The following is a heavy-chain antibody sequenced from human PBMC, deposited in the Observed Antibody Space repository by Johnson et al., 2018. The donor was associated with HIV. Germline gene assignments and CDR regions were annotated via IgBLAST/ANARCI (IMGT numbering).Heavy chain of an antibody. Sequence: QVQLVESGGGVVQPGRSLRLSCAASGITFSDYAIHWVRQAPGKGLEWVAVISYDGTKKYYADSVKARFTMSRDNSKNTIYLQTNSLSREDTAVYYCARGKAWIQSWDDAFDIWGQGTVVTVSS. J-gene: IGHJ3*02. CDR2: ISYDGTKK. CDR3: ARGKAWIQSWDDAFDI. V-gene: IGHV3-30-3*01. CDR1: GITFSDYA. D-gene: IGHD5-18*01.